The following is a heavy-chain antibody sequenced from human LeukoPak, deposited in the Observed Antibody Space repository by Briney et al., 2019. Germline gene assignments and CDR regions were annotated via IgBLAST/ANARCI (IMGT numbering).Heavy chain of an antibody. Sequence: PSETLSLTCTVSGGSISSGSYYWSWIRQPAGKGLEWIGRIYTSGSTNYNPSLKSRVTISVDTSKNQFSLKLSSVTAADTAVYYCARDSGYSGYSGYDCFDYWGQGTLVTVSS. V-gene: IGHV4-61*02. CDR1: GGSISSGSYY. D-gene: IGHD5-12*01. CDR2: IYTSGST. CDR3: ARDSGYSGYSGYDCFDY. J-gene: IGHJ4*02.